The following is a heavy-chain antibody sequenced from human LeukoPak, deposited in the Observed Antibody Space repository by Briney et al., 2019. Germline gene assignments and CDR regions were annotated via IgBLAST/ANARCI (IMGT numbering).Heavy chain of an antibody. CDR1: GYTFTGYY. D-gene: IGHD6-13*01. J-gene: IGHJ3*02. V-gene: IGHV1-2*02. Sequence: GASVKVSCKASGYTFTGYYMHWVRQAPGQGLEWMGWINPNSGGTNYAQKFQGRVIMTRDTSISTAYMELSRLRSDDTAVYYCARDPRSAYSSSWPHAFDIWGQGTMVTVSS. CDR3: ARDPRSAYSSSWPHAFDI. CDR2: INPNSGGT.